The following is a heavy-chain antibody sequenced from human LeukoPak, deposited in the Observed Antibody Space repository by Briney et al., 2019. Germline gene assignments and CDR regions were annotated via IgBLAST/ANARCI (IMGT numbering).Heavy chain of an antibody. CDR3: AKDSGWPFDY. CDR2: TSGNGAKT. Sequence: GGSLRLSCAASGFLFSSYAMSWVRQAPGKGLEWVSATSGNGAKTYYADSVKGRFTISRDNSRNTLYLQMNSLRAEDTAVYYCAKDSGWPFDYWGQGTLVTVSS. D-gene: IGHD6-19*01. CDR1: GFLFSSYA. V-gene: IGHV3-23*01. J-gene: IGHJ4*02.